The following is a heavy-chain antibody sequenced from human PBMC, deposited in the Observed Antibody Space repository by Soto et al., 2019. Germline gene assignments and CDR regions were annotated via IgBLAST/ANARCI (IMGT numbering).Heavy chain of an antibody. CDR1: GGAISSGGYY. D-gene: IGHD6-13*01. CDR2: ISYSGST. CDR3: ARGGIAAARPKTRWYFDL. Sequence: QGQLQEAGPGLVKPSQTLSLTCTVSGGAISSGGYYWSWIRQHPGKGLEWIGYISYSGSTYYNPFLKGRVTISVDTSKNQFSLKLSSVTAADTAVYYCARGGIAAARPKTRWYFDLWGRGTLVTVSS. V-gene: IGHV4-31*03. J-gene: IGHJ2*01.